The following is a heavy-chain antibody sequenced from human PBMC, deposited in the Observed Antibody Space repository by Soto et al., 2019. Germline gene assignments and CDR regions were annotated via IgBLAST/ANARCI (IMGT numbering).Heavy chain of an antibody. D-gene: IGHD6-25*01. V-gene: IGHV4-61*01. CDR3: GNSSGRLYHYYGLDV. CDR1: GASVSSSNHY. J-gene: IGHJ6*02. Sequence: SETLSLTCTVSGASVSSSNHYWSWVRQPPGKGLVWIGYVYYSGSTNSNPSLKSRVTLSLDTSRSQFSLKLNSVTAADPAVYYFGNSSGRLYHYYGLDVLGQGTTVTVSS. CDR2: VYYSGST.